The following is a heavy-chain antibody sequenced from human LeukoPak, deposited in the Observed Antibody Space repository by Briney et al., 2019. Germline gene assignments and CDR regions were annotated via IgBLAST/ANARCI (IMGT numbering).Heavy chain of an antibody. CDR1: GYTFTSYY. V-gene: IGHV1-46*01. CDR3: ARGRRAGTTGGPFDY. Sequence: ASVKVSCKASGYTFTSYYIHWVRQAPGQGLEWMGIINRSGGTTSYAQRFQGRVTMPRDTSTSTVYMELSSLRSEDAAMYYCARGRRAGTTGGPFDYWGQGTLVTVSS. J-gene: IGHJ4*02. D-gene: IGHD1-1*01. CDR2: INRSGGTT.